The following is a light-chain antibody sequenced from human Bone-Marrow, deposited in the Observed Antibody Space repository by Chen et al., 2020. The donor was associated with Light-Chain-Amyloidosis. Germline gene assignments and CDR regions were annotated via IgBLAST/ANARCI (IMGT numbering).Light chain of an antibody. J-gene: IGLJ1*01. CDR1: SGDVGGYNY. V-gene: IGLV2-14*01. Sequence: QSALPQPASVSGSPGQSITISCTGSSGDVGGYNYVSWYRHHPGKAPKLMIYEVSNRPSGVTNRFSGSKSGNTASLTISGLQTEDEADYYCSSYTSTGTYVFGTGTKVTVL. CDR2: EVS. CDR3: SSYTSTGTYV.